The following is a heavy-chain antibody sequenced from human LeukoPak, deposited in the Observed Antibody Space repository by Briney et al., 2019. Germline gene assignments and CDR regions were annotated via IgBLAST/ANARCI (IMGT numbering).Heavy chain of an antibody. V-gene: IGHV5-51*01. D-gene: IGHD5-12*01. CDR3: ARRGYSGYDSPLGY. J-gene: IGHJ4*02. CDR1: GYSFTSYW. Sequence: RGESLKISCKCSGYSFTSYWIAWVRQMPGKGLEWMGIIYPGDSDTRYSPSFQGQGTISADKSIVYLQWGSLKAPDTAMYYCARRGYSGYDSPLGYWGQGTLVTVSS. CDR2: IYPGDSDT.